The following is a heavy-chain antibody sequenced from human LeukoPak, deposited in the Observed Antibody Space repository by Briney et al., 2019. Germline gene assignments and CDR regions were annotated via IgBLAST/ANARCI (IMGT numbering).Heavy chain of an antibody. CDR2: IDWDDDK. CDR1: GFSLRNRGMC. V-gene: IGHV2-70*11. J-gene: IGHJ6*02. Sequence: SGPALVKPPPTLTLTCTFSGFSLRNRGMCVSWIRQPPGKALEWLARIDWDDDKHYSTSLKTRLNISKDTSKNQVVLTMTNMDPVDTATYFCARSYYHYGMDVWGQGTTVTVSS. CDR3: ARSYYHYGMDV.